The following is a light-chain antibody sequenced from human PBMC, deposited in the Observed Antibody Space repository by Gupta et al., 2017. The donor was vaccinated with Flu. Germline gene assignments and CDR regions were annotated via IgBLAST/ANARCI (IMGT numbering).Light chain of an antibody. CDR3: PQYNNWPLS. CDR1: QSVSSN. J-gene: IGKJ2*01. CDR2: CAS. V-gene: IGKV3-15*01. Sequence: PATLSVSPGERAPLSCRASQSVSSNLAWYQQKPGQAPRLLIYCASPRATGIPARFSGSGSGTEFSLTISSLQSEDFSVYYCPQYNNWPLSLGQGTKLEIK.